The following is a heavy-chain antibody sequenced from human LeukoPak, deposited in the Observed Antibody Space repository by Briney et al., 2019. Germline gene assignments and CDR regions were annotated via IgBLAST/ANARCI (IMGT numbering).Heavy chain of an antibody. D-gene: IGHD3-9*01. CDR3: ARAHILTGYYASRWFDP. CDR2: IFYSGST. J-gene: IGHJ5*02. CDR1: GGSISSSSYY. V-gene: IGHV4-39*07. Sequence: SETLSLTCTVSGGSISSSSYYWGWIRQPPGKGLEWIGSIFYSGSTYYNPSLKSRVTISVDTSKNQFSLKLTSMTAADTAVYYCARAHILTGYYASRWFDPWGQGTLVTVSS.